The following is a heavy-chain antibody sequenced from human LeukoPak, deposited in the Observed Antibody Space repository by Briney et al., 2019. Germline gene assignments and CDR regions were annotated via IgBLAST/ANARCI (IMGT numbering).Heavy chain of an antibody. Sequence: GGSLRLSCAASGFTFSGSALHWVRQAYGKGLEWVGRIRSTANGYATAYAASVKGRFTISRDDSKNTAYLQMDSLKTEDTAVYYCTGNYYGSGSYADFDYWGQGTLVTVSS. CDR2: IRSTANGYAT. V-gene: IGHV3-73*01. CDR1: GFTFSGSA. D-gene: IGHD3-10*01. J-gene: IGHJ4*02. CDR3: TGNYYGSGSYADFDY.